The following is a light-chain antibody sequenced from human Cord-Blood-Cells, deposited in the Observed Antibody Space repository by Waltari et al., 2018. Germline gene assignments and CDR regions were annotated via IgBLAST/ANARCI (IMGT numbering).Light chain of an antibody. V-gene: IGKV1-5*03. CDR3: QQYNSYSWT. Sequence: DIQMTQSPSTLSASVGDRVTNTCRASQSISSWLAWYQQKPGKAPKLLIYKASSLESGVPSRFIGSRSGTEFTLTISSLHPDDFATYYCQQYNSYSWTVGQGTKVEIK. CDR1: QSISSW. CDR2: KAS. J-gene: IGKJ1*01.